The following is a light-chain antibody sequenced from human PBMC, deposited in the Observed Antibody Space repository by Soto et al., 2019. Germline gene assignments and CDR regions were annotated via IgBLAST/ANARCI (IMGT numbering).Light chain of an antibody. CDR1: QSVSSD. Sequence: ETVMTQSPATLSVSPGERATLSCRASQSVSSDLAWYQQKPGQAPRLLIYGASNRASGIPARFSGSGSGTEFTLTISRLEPEDFAVYYCQQYKNWPRTFGQGTKVDIK. J-gene: IGKJ1*01. V-gene: IGKV3D-15*01. CDR3: QQYKNWPRT. CDR2: GAS.